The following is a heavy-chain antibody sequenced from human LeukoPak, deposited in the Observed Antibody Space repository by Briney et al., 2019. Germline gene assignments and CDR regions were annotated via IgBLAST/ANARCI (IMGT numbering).Heavy chain of an antibody. J-gene: IGHJ3*02. CDR2: ISSSGSTI. CDR1: GFTFSDYY. D-gene: IGHD6-19*01. CDR3: ARSPQWLDDAFDI. V-gene: IGHV3-11*01. Sequence: GGSLRLPCAASGFTFSDYYMSWIRQAPGKGLEWVSYISSSGSTIYYADSVKGRFTISRDNAKNSLYLQMNSLRAEDTAVYYCARSPQWLDDAFDIWGQGTMVTVSS.